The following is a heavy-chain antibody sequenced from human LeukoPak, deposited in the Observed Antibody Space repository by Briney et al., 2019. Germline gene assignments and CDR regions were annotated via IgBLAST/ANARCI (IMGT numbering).Heavy chain of an antibody. CDR1: GYSISSGYY. J-gene: IGHJ4*02. CDR3: ARHYYDSSGYYYVGY. D-gene: IGHD3-22*01. Sequence: PSETLSLTCAVSGYSISSGYYWGWIRQPPGKGLEWIGSIYYSGSTYYNPSLKSRVTISVDTSKNQFSLKLSSVTAADTAVYYCARHYYDSSGYYYVGYWGQGTLVTVSS. V-gene: IGHV4-38-2*01. CDR2: IYYSGST.